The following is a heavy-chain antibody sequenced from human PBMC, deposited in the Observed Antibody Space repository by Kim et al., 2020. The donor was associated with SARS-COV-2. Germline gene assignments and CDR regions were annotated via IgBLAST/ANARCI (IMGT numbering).Heavy chain of an antibody. Sequence: NPSLKSRVTISVDTSKNQFSLKLSSVTAADTAVYYCARYSNYYYYYGMDVWGQGTTVTVSS. J-gene: IGHJ6*02. D-gene: IGHD2-15*01. V-gene: IGHV4-34*01. CDR3: ARYSNYYYYYGMDV.